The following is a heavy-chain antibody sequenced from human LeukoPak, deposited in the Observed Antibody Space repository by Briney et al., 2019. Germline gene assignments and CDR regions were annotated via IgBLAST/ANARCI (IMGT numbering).Heavy chain of an antibody. Sequence: GGALRLSCAASGFTFSSYWIHWLRQAPGKGLVWVSHNNSDGSSATYADSVKGRFTISRDNAKNTVYLQMNSLRAEDTAVYYCARGGVGCFDYWGQGALVAVSS. CDR2: NNSDGSSA. D-gene: IGHD6-19*01. CDR1: GFTFSSYW. CDR3: ARGGVGCFDY. J-gene: IGHJ4*02. V-gene: IGHV3-74*01.